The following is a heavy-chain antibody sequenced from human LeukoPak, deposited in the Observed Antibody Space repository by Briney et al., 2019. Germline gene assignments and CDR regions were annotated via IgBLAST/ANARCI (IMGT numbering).Heavy chain of an antibody. Sequence: GGSLRLSCAASGFTFSSYGMHWVRQAPGKGLEWVAFIRYDGSNKYYADSVKGRFTISRDNSKNTLYLQMNSLRAEDTAVYYCARARDTAMVPDYWGQGTLVTVSS. CDR2: IRYDGSNK. CDR3: ARARDTAMVPDY. J-gene: IGHJ4*02. V-gene: IGHV3-30*02. CDR1: GFTFSSYG. D-gene: IGHD5-18*01.